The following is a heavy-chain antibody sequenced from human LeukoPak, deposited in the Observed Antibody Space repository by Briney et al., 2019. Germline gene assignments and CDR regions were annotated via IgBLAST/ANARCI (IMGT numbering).Heavy chain of an antibody. D-gene: IGHD3/OR15-3a*01. CDR3: ARDRPGWTYYFDY. CDR1: GGSISSYY. Sequence: PSETLSLTCTVSGGSISSYYWSWIRQPPGKGLEWIGYIYYSGSTNYSPSLKSRVTISVDTSKNQFSLKLSSVTAADTAVYYCARDRPGWTYYFDYWGQGTLVTVSS. J-gene: IGHJ4*02. V-gene: IGHV4-59*01. CDR2: IYYSGST.